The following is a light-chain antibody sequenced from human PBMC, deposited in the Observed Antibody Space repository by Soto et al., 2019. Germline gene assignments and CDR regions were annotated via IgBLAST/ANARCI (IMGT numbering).Light chain of an antibody. CDR3: SSYAANTNLV. V-gene: IGLV2-8*01. J-gene: IGLJ1*01. Sequence: QSALTQPPSASGSLGQSVTISCTGTSSDIGGYNYVSWYQQHPGKAPKLIIYAVSNRSSEVPGRFSGSKSGNTASLTVSGLLAEDVADYFCSSYAANTNLVFGTGTKVTVL. CDR2: AVS. CDR1: SSDIGGYNY.